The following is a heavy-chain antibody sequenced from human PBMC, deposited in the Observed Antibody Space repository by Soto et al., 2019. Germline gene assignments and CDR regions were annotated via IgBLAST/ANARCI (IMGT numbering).Heavy chain of an antibody. J-gene: IGHJ4*02. D-gene: IGHD2-15*01. Sequence: SETLSLTCTFSGGSFSSISNHYCSWIRQPPGKGLEWIGYISYSGYTSYNPSLKSRLIISVDTSKNQVSLKLSSVTAGDTAVYYCASWWAIKGYFTYWGQGSLVTVSS. CDR2: ISYSGYT. CDR1: GGSFSSISNHY. V-gene: IGHV4-59*08. CDR3: ASWWAIKGYFTY.